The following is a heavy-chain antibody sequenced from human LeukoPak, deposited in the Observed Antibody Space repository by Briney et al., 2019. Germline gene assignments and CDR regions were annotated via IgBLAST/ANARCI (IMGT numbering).Heavy chain of an antibody. CDR2: IYTSGST. CDR1: GGSISSGSYY. CDR3: ASGGYCSGGSCYFQFDY. J-gene: IGHJ4*02. D-gene: IGHD2-15*01. V-gene: IGHV4-61*02. Sequence: SQTLSLTCTVSGGSISSGSYYWSWIRQPAGKGLEWIGRIYTSGSTNYNPSLKSRVTISVDTSKNQFSLKLSSVTAADTAVYYCASGGYCSGGSCYFQFDYWGQGTLVTVSS.